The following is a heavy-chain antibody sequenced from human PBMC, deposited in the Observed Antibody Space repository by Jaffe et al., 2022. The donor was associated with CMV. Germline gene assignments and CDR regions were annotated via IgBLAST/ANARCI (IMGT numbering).Heavy chain of an antibody. Sequence: EVQLVQSGGGLEQPGGSLRLSCATSGVTFSGYAMYWVRQAPGKGLEWVSSISGSGVTTYYADSVKGRFTVSRDNSKNTLYLQMNSLRVEDTAIYYCAKESHYCSDGTCYPNDYFDYWGPGTLVTVSS. J-gene: IGHJ4*02. CDR2: ISGSGVTT. V-gene: IGHV3-23*04. D-gene: IGHD2-15*01. CDR1: GVTFSGYA. CDR3: AKESHYCSDGTCYPNDYFDY.